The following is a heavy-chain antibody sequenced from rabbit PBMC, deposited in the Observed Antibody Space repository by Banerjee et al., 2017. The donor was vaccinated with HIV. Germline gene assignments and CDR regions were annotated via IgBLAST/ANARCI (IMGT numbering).Heavy chain of an antibody. CDR2: IYTGSSGST. D-gene: IGHD4-1*01. CDR1: GFSFSSSYY. J-gene: IGHJ4*01. CDR3: ARDLAGVIGWNFNL. V-gene: IGHV1S40*01. Sequence: QSLEESGGDLVKPGASLTLTCTASGFSFSSSYYMCWVRQAPGKGLEWIACIYTGSSGSTYYASWANGRFTISRSTSLNTVDLKMTSLTAADTASYFCARDLAGVIGWNFNLWGPGTLVTVS.